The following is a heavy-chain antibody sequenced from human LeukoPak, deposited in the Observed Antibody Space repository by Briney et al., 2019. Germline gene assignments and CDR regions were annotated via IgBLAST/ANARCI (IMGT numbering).Heavy chain of an antibody. D-gene: IGHD2-15*01. CDR1: GFTFKTYA. J-gene: IGHJ4*02. V-gene: IGHV3-33*01. Sequence: PGKSLRLSCAASGFTFKTYAMHWVRQAPGKGLDGLAVIWYDGKFKYYGDSVKGRISISRDNSKATLDLQMDNLRAEDSGVYYCARGFGSGASSVQFWGQGTLVTVSS. CDR2: IWYDGKFK. CDR3: ARGFGSGASSVQF.